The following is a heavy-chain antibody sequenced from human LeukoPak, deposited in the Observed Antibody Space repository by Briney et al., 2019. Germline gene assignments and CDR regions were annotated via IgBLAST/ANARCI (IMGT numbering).Heavy chain of an antibody. J-gene: IGHJ4*02. CDR2: MNPNSGNT. Sequence: ASVKVSCKASGYTFTSYDINWVRQATGQGLEWMGWMNPNSGNTGYAQKFQGRVTMTSNTSRSTAYMEPSSRRSEDTALYYCAREGYRYRQYHFDYWGQGTLLTVSS. CDR3: AREGYRYRQYHFDY. D-gene: IGHD5-18*01. V-gene: IGHV1-8*01. CDR1: GYTFTSYD.